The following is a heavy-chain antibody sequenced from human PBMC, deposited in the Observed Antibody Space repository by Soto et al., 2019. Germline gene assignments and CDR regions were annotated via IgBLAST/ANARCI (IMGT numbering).Heavy chain of an antibody. D-gene: IGHD4-17*01. V-gene: IGHV3-48*01. CDR3: ARQSTTGNDY. CDR1: GFTFSSYS. CDR2: ISSSSSTI. Sequence: GGSLRLSCAASGFTFSSYSMNWVRQAPGKGLEWVSYISSSSSTIYYADSVKGRFTISRDNAKNSLYLQMNSLRAEDTAVYYCARQSTTGNDYWGQGTLVTVSS. J-gene: IGHJ4*02.